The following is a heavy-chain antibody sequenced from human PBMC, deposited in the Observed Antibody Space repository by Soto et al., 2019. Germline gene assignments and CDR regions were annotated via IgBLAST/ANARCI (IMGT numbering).Heavy chain of an antibody. J-gene: IGHJ3*02. V-gene: IGHV1-69*13. Sequence: ASVKVSCKASGGTFSSYAISWVRQAPGQGLEWMGGIIPIFGTANYAQKFQGRVTITADESTSTAYMELSSLRSEDTAVYYCARGVTNELTQYAFDIWGQGTMVTVSS. CDR1: GGTFSSYA. D-gene: IGHD4-4*01. CDR3: ARGVTNELTQYAFDI. CDR2: IIPIFGTA.